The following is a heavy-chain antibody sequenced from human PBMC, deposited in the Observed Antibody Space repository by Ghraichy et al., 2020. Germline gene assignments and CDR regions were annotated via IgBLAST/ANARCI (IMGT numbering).Heavy chain of an antibody. CDR2: ISGSGDST. V-gene: IGHV3-23*01. CDR3: ATQGAAAGDF. Sequence: GGSLRLSCAASGFTFSSYAMSWVRQAPGKGLEWVSAISGSGDSTYYADSVKGRFTISRDNSKNTLYLQINSLRAEDTAVYYCATQGAAAGDFWGQGTLLTVSS. J-gene: IGHJ4*02. D-gene: IGHD6-13*01. CDR1: GFTFSSYA.